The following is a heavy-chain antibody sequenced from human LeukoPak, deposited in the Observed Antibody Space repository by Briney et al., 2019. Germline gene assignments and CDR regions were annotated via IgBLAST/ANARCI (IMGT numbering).Heavy chain of an antibody. Sequence: SETLSLTCTVSGGSISSYCWNWVRQPPGKGLEWIGYIYSSGSTNYNPSLKSRVTISVDTSKNQFSLGLSSVTAADTAVYYCARSTTGDYSDYWGQGTLVTVSS. CDR2: IYSSGST. CDR3: ARSTTGDYSDY. D-gene: IGHD1-1*01. V-gene: IGHV4-59*01. CDR1: GGSISSYC. J-gene: IGHJ4*02.